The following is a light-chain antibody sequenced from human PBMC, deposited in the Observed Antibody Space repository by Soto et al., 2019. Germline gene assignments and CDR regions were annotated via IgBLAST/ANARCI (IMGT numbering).Light chain of an antibody. V-gene: IGKV3-15*01. CDR1: QSVSSN. CDR3: QQYNNWPPWT. CDR2: GTS. J-gene: IGKJ1*01. Sequence: EIVMTQSPATLSVSPGERATPSCRASQSVSSNLARYQQKPGQAPRLLIYGTSTRATGIPARFSGSGSGTEFTLTISSLQSEDFAVYYCQQYNNWPPWTFGQGTKVDIK.